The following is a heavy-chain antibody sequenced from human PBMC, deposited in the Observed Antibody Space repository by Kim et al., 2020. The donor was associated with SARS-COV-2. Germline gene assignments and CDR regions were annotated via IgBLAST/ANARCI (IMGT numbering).Heavy chain of an antibody. Sequence: GGSLRLSCAASGFTFSSYAMHWVRQAPGKGLEWVAVISYDGSNKYYADSVKGRFTISRDNSKNTLYLQMNSLRAEDTAVYYCAKEADRALIAAAGNVDYWGQGTLVTVSS. CDR1: GFTFSSYA. D-gene: IGHD6-13*01. CDR2: ISYDGSNK. V-gene: IGHV3-30*04. J-gene: IGHJ4*02. CDR3: AKEADRALIAAAGNVDY.